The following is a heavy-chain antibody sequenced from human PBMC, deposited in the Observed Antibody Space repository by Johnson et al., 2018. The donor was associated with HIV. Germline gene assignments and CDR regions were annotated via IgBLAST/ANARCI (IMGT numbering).Heavy chain of an antibody. Sequence: VQLVESGGDLVKPGGSLRLSCAASGFSFSDYYMSWIRRAPGKGLEWVSYISSSSSTIYYGDSVKCQFTIPRDNARNSLYLQMNSLRAEDTAVYYCARYGDRPEAAFDIWGQGTMVTVSS. D-gene: IGHD4-17*01. CDR1: GFSFSDYY. J-gene: IGHJ3*02. V-gene: IGHV3-11*04. CDR3: ARYGDRPEAAFDI. CDR2: ISSSSSTI.